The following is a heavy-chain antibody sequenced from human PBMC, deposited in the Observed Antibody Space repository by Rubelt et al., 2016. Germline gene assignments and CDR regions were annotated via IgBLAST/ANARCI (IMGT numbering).Heavy chain of an antibody. D-gene: IGHD5-18*01. CDR1: GYTFNSYG. CDR3: ARAHITKQNGYSYGFDY. CDR2: INPHSGGT. V-gene: IGHV1-2*04. J-gene: IGHJ4*02. Sequence: QVQLVQSGAEVKKPGASVKVSCKASGYTFNSYGISWVRQAPGQGLEWMGWINPHSGGTSYAQKLQGWVTMTRDTSISTAYMGLSRLRSDDTAVYYCARAHITKQNGYSYGFDYWGQGTLVTVSS.